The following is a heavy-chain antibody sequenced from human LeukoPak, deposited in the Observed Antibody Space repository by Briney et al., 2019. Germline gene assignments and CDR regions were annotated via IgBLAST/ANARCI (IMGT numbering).Heavy chain of an antibody. V-gene: IGHV1-18*01. D-gene: IGHD1-26*01. Sequence: ASVKVSCKASGGTFSSYGISWVRQAPGQGLEWMGWISAYNGNTNYAQKLQGRVTMTTDTSTSTAYMELSRLGSDDTAVYYCATVLLPAAAVWYYYYYMDVWGKGTTVTISS. CDR2: ISAYNGNT. CDR1: GGTFSSYG. J-gene: IGHJ6*03. CDR3: ATVLLPAAAVWYYYYYMDV.